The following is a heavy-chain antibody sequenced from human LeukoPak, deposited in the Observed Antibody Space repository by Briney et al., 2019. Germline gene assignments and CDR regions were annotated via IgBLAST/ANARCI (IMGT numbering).Heavy chain of an antibody. J-gene: IGHJ3*02. Sequence: SETLSLTCTVSGGSISSGGYYWSWIRQPAGKGLEWIGRIYTSGSTNYNPSLKSRVTMSVDTSKNQFSLKLSSVTAADTAVYYCARETSYYYDSSGYYYSDIWGQGTMVTVSS. V-gene: IGHV4-61*02. D-gene: IGHD3-22*01. CDR3: ARETSYYYDSSGYYYSDI. CDR2: IYTSGST. CDR1: GGSISSGGYY.